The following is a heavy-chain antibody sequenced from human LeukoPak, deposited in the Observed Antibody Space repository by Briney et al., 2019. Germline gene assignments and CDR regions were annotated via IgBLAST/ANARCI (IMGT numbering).Heavy chain of an antibody. CDR1: GYTFTRYY. CDR2: INPISGAT. CDR3: ARLPYRDGVAQDY. J-gene: IGHJ4*02. Sequence: ASVKVSCKTSGYTFTRYYMQWVRQAPGHGLEWMGIINPISGATDYAQKFQGRVTMTRDTSTSTVYMELSSLRSEDTAMYYCARLPYRDGVAQDYWGQGPLVTVSS. V-gene: IGHV1-46*01. D-gene: IGHD3-16*02.